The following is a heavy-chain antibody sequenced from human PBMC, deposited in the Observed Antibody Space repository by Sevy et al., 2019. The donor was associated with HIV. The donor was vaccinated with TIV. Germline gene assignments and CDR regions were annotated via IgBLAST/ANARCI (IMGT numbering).Heavy chain of an antibody. J-gene: IGHJ4*02. CDR3: VRSNWVTATNGFSKSYYFDY. CDR2: INTSGSS. D-gene: IGHD7-27*01. V-gene: IGHV4-4*07. Sequence: SETLSLTCTVSGDSFSSYFWAWIRQPAGKGLEWIGRINTSGSSNYNPSLKRPVTMSVDTSKSQFSLKVTSLTAADTAIYFCVRSNWVTATNGFSKSYYFDYWGQGSLVTVSS. CDR1: GDSFSSYF.